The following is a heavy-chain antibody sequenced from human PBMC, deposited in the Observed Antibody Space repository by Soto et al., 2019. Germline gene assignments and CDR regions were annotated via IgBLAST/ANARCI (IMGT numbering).Heavy chain of an antibody. Sequence: QVQLVQSGAEVKKPGSSVKVSCKASVGTFSSYAISWVRQAPGQGLEWMGGIIPIFGTANYAQKFQGRVTITADESTSTAYRDLSRVRAGHSAVYNIASNIVCTAMVATLANFSRYSGMDVWGQGTTVTVSS. D-gene: IGHD5-18*01. CDR1: VGTFSSYA. CDR2: IIPIFGTA. J-gene: IGHJ6*02. V-gene: IGHV1-69*12. CDR3: ASNIVCTAMVATLANFSRYSGMDV.